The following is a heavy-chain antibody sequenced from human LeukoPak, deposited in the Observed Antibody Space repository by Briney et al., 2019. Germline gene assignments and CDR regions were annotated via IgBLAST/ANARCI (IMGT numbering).Heavy chain of an antibody. D-gene: IGHD2-2*01. J-gene: IGHJ5*02. CDR2: IYTSGST. CDR3: ARGCSSTSCRGFDP. CDR1: GGSISSYY. Sequence: SETLSLTCTVSGGSISSYYWSWIRQPAGKRLEWIGRIYTSGSTNYNPSLKTRVVISVDKSKNQFSLKLSSVTAADTAVYYCARGCSSTSCRGFDPWGQGTLVTVSS. V-gene: IGHV4-4*07.